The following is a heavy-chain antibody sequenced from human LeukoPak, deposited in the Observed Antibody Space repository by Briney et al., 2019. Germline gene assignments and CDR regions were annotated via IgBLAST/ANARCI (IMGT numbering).Heavy chain of an antibody. V-gene: IGHV3-15*01. J-gene: IGHJ4*02. CDR3: SCGGHYFDS. CDR1: GFTFSDAW. CDR2: IKRKTDGGTT. D-gene: IGHD3-10*01. Sequence: PGGSLRLSCAASGFTFSDAWMSWVRQVPGKGLEWVGRIKRKTDGGTTDHAAPVKGRFTVSRDDSQNMLYLQMNSLKTEDTAVYYCSCGGHYFDSWGQGTLVTVSS.